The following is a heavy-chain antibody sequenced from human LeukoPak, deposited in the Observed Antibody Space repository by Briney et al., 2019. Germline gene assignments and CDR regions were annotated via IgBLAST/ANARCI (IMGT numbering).Heavy chain of an antibody. D-gene: IGHD3-22*01. V-gene: IGHV3-48*03. CDR1: GLTFSSYE. CDR2: ISSSGSSI. J-gene: IGHJ3*02. CDR3: ARDSHKFDSSGYYPDAFDI. Sequence: PGGSLTLSCAASGLTFSSYEMNWVRQAPGKGLEWVSYISSSGSSIYYADSVKGRFTISRDNAKKSLYLQMHSLRAEDTAVYYCARDSHKFDSSGYYPDAFDIWGQGTMVTVSS.